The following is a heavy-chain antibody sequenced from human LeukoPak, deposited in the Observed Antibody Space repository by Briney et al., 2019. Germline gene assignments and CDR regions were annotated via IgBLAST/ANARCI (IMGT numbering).Heavy chain of an antibody. D-gene: IGHD1-26*01. J-gene: IGHJ4*02. V-gene: IGHV4-59*08. CDR1: GGSLSNYY. CDR2: IYYSGST. Sequence: SETLSLICTVSGGSLSNYYWSWIRLPPGKGLEWIGYIYYSGSTNYNPSLKSRVTISVDTSKNQFSLKLSSVTAADTAVYYCARSGTVGAMPVWGQGTLVTVSS. CDR3: ARSGTVGAMPV.